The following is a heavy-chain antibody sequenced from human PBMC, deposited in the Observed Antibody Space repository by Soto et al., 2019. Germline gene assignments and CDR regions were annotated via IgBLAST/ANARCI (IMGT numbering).Heavy chain of an antibody. D-gene: IGHD4-17*01. V-gene: IGHV4-59*01. J-gene: IGHJ4*01. CDR2: IYYSGST. Sequence: PSETLSLTSTVSGGSISRYYWSCILQPPGKGLDWIGYIYYSGSTNYNPPLKSRVTISVDTSKNQFSLQLSSVTAADTAVYYCARELTSWYGVRYFDYCGYGTLVRVSS. CDR1: GGSISRYY. CDR3: ARELTSWYGVRYFDY.